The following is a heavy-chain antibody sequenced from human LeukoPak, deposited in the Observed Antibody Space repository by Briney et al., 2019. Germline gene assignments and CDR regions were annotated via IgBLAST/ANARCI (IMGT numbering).Heavy chain of an antibody. J-gene: IGHJ4*02. V-gene: IGHV3-23*01. Sequence: AGSLRLSCAAAGFTFSSYSMSWVRQAPRKGMEWVSAISGSGGSTYYADSVKGRFTISRDNSKNTLYLQMNSLRAEDTAVYYCAKLSYDILTGPYYFDYWGQGTLVTVSS. CDR1: GFTFSSYS. CDR2: ISGSGGST. D-gene: IGHD3-9*01. CDR3: AKLSYDILTGPYYFDY.